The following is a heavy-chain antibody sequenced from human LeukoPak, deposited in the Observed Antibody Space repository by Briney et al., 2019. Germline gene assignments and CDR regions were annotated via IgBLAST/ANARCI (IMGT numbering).Heavy chain of an antibody. D-gene: IGHD5-24*01. V-gene: IGHV1-69*04. CDR2: IIPIRDVV. J-gene: IGHJ2*01. CDR1: GGTFSTFC. CDR3: AREGVEMAPIRTPWYFDL. Sequence: GASVKVSCKTSGGTFSTFCISWVRQAPGQGLEWVGRIIPIRDVVDYAQNFQGRVTITADKSTSTAYMELNNLRFDDTAVYYCAREGVEMAPIRTPWYFDLWGRGTLVTVSS.